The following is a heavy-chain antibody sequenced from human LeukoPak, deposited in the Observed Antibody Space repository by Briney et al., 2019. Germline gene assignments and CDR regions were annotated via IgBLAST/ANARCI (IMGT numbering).Heavy chain of an antibody. J-gene: IGHJ6*03. CDR3: ARLGHIVATIRPYYYYYMDV. CDR1: GGSFSGYY. CDR2: INHSGSA. Sequence: SETLSLTCAVYGGSFSGYYWSWIRQPPGKGLEWIGEINHSGSANYNPSLKSRVTISVDTSKNQFSLKLSSVTAADTAVYYCARLGHIVATIRPYYYYYMDVWGKGTTVTISS. V-gene: IGHV4-34*01. D-gene: IGHD5-12*01.